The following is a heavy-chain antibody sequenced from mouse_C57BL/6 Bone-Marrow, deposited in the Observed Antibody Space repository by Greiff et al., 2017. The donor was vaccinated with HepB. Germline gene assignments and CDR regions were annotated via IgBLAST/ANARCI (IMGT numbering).Heavy chain of an antibody. CDR2: IRSKSNNYAT. J-gene: IGHJ2*01. CDR3: VRQGATVVPYFDY. Sequence: EVQRVESGGGLVQPKGSLKLSCAASGFSFNTYAMNWVRQAPGKGLEWVARIRSKSNNYATYYADSVKDRFTISRDDSESMLYLQMNNLKTEDTAMYYCVRQGATVVPYFDYWGQGTTLTVSS. V-gene: IGHV10-1*01. D-gene: IGHD1-1*01. CDR1: GFSFNTYA.